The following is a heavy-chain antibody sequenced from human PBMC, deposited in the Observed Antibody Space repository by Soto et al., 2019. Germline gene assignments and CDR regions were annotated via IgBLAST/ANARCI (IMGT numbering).Heavy chain of an antibody. CDR3: ARAHYHDSSGPNGHAFDI. V-gene: IGHV3-30-3*01. J-gene: IGHJ3*02. D-gene: IGHD3-22*01. Sequence: VGSLRLSCAASEFTFSDYAMHWVRQAPGKGLEWVAVISDDGDKVFYADSMKDRLTISRDNSKSTLFLQLTSLGPEDTALYYCARAHYHDSSGPNGHAFDIWGQGTLVTVSS. CDR2: ISDDGDKV. CDR1: EFTFSDYA.